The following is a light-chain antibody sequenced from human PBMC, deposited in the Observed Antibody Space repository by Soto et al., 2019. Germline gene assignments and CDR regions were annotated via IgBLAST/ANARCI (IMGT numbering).Light chain of an antibody. CDR3: SSYINTNTLV. CDR1: SSDVGGYDF. CDR2: EVR. V-gene: IGLV2-14*01. J-gene: IGLJ2*01. Sequence: QSALTQPASVSGSVGQSITISCTGTSSDVGGYDFVSWYQHHPGKAPKLIIYEVRTRPSGVSDRFSGSKSGNTASLTISGLQAEDEADYYCSSYINTNTLVFAGGTKLTVL.